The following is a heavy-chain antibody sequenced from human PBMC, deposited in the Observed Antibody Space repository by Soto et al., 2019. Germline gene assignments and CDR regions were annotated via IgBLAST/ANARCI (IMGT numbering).Heavy chain of an antibody. D-gene: IGHD1-26*01. CDR1: GFTFSSYS. Sequence: VGSLRISCAASGFTFSSYSMNWVRQAPGKGLEWVSSISSSSSYIYYADSVKGRFTISRDNAKNSLYLQMNSLRAEDTAVYYCARVQWELLNHDAFDIWGQGTMVTVSS. J-gene: IGHJ3*02. CDR2: ISSSSSYI. CDR3: ARVQWELLNHDAFDI. V-gene: IGHV3-21*01.